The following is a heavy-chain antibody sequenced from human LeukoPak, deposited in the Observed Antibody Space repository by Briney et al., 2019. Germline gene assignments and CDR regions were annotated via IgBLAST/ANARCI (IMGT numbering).Heavy chain of an antibody. D-gene: IGHD2-15*01. CDR2: ISYDGSNK. V-gene: IGHV3-30-3*01. J-gene: IGHJ4*02. Sequence: PGGSLRLSCAASGFTFSSYAMHWVRQAPGKGLEWVAVISYDGSNKYYADSVKGRFTISKDNSKNTLSLQMNSLRPEDTAVYYCAQDRNQDAKGILDYWGQGTLVTVSS. CDR1: GFTFSSYA. CDR3: AQDRNQDAKGILDY.